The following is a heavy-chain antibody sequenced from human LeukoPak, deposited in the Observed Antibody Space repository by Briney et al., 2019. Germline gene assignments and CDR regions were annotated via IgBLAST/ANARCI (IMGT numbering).Heavy chain of an antibody. Sequence: SETLSLTCTVSGGSISSYYWSWIRQPPGKGLEWIGYIYYSGSTNYNPSLKSRVTMSVDTSKNQFSLKLSSVTAADTAVYYCARDTYYYDSSGRRFDYWGQGTLVTVSS. CDR2: IYYSGST. CDR1: GGSISSYY. V-gene: IGHV4-59*12. D-gene: IGHD3-22*01. J-gene: IGHJ4*02. CDR3: ARDTYYYDSSGRRFDY.